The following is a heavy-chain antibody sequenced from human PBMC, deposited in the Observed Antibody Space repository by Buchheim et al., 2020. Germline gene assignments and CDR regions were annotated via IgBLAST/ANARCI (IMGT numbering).Heavy chain of an antibody. CDR3: ARDAGSGYYYGFDY. V-gene: IGHV3-30*04. CDR1: GFTFSSYA. CDR2: ISYDGSNK. J-gene: IGHJ4*02. D-gene: IGHD3-22*01. Sequence: QVQLVESGGGVVQPGRSLRLSCAASGFTFSSYAMHWVRQAPGEGLEWVAVISYDGSNKYYADSVKGRFTISRDNSKNTLYLQMNSLRAEDTAVYYCARDAGSGYYYGFDYWGQGTL.